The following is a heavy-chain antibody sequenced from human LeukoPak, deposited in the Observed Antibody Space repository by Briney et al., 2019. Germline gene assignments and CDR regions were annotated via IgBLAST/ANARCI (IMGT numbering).Heavy chain of an antibody. Sequence: GGSLRLSCAASGFTVSTNCMTWVRQAPGKGLEWVSTIYSGGTTYYADSVMGRFTISRHNSRNTLYLQMNSLRAEDTAVYYCARRYCSSTSCLIDYWGQGTLVTVSS. V-gene: IGHV3-53*04. D-gene: IGHD2-2*01. CDR2: IYSGGTT. CDR1: GFTVSTNC. CDR3: ARRYCSSTSCLIDY. J-gene: IGHJ4*02.